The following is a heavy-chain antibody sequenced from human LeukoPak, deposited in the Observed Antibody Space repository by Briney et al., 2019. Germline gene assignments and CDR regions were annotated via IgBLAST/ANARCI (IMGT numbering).Heavy chain of an antibody. D-gene: IGHD6-19*01. CDR3: ARLGVAGTYYYGMDV. V-gene: IGHV4-59*08. CDR2: IYYSGST. Sequence: SETLSLTCTVSGGSISSYYWSWIRQPPGKGLEWIGYIYYSGSTNYNPPLKSRVTISVDTSKNQFSLKLSSVTAADTAVYYCARLGVAGTYYYGMDVWGQGTTVTVSS. J-gene: IGHJ6*02. CDR1: GGSISSYY.